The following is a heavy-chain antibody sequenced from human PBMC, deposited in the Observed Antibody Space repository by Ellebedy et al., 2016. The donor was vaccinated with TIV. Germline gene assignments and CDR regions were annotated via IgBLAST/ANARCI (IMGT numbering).Heavy chain of an antibody. CDR1: GFTFSSYA. CDR3: ARGKSGTYIHHAFDQ. J-gene: IGHJ4*02. Sequence: GESLKISCAASGFTFSSYAMHWVRQAPGKGLEWVAVISYDGSNKYYADSVKGRFTISRDNSRNTLSLEMNSLTAEDTAMYYCARGKSGTYIHHAFDQWGQGTLVTVSS. D-gene: IGHD1-14*01. V-gene: IGHV3-30-3*01. CDR2: ISYDGSNK.